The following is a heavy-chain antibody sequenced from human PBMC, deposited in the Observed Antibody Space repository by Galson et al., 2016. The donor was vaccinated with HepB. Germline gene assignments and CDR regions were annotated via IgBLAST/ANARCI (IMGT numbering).Heavy chain of an antibody. CDR3: TKGGRVTATQEYYFAY. V-gene: IGHV3-23*01. D-gene: IGHD2-21*02. Sequence: SLRLSCAASGFTFSSNAMSWVRQAPGKGLEWVSGISGTGSATYYADAVTGRFTISRDNSKNTLYLQMNSLRAEDTGLYYCTKGGRVTATQEYYFAYWGQGTLVTVSS. CDR2: ISGTGSAT. J-gene: IGHJ4*02. CDR1: GFTFSSNA.